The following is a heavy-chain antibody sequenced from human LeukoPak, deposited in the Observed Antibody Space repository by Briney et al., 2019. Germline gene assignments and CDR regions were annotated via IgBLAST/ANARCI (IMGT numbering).Heavy chain of an antibody. Sequence: GGSLRLSCEASGFSFIKYWMHWVRQVPGKGPVWVSRINPDGSTTNYADPVKGRFRISRENANSIMYLQMNSLSVDATAAYDCARGRDGCNSLINYWGQGTLVTVS. D-gene: IGHD5-24*01. V-gene: IGHV3-74*01. CDR2: INPDGSTT. CDR3: ARGRDGCNSLINY. CDR1: GFSFIKYW. J-gene: IGHJ4*02.